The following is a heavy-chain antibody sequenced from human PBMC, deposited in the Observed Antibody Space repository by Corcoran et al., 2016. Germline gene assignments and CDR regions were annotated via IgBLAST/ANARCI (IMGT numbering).Heavy chain of an antibody. V-gene: IGHV3-33*01. Sequence: QVQLVESGGGVVQPGRSLRLSCAASGFTFSSYGMHWVRQAPGKGLEWVAVIWYDGSNKYYADSVKGRFTISRDNSKNTLYLQMNSLRAEDTAVYYCARDIVSGSYHDAFDIWGQGTMVTVSS. CDR2: IWYDGSNK. CDR1: GFTFSSYG. CDR3: ARDIVSGSYHDAFDI. D-gene: IGHD1-26*01. J-gene: IGHJ3*02.